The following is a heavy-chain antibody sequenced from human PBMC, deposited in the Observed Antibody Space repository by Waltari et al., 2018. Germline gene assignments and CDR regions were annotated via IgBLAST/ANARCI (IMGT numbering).Heavy chain of an antibody. J-gene: IGHJ6*02. V-gene: IGHV3-33*01. Sequence: QVQLVESGGGVVQPGRSLRLSCAASGSTFSSYGMHWVRRAPGKGLEWVAVIWYDGSNKYYADSVKGRFTISRDNSKNTLYLQMNSLRAEDTAVYYCARDLRRIAVTTGYGMDVWGQGTTVTVSS. D-gene: IGHD4-4*01. CDR1: GSTFSSYG. CDR3: ARDLRRIAVTTGYGMDV. CDR2: IWYDGSNK.